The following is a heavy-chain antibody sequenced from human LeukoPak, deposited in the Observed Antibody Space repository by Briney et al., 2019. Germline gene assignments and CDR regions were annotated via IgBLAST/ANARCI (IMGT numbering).Heavy chain of an antibody. CDR3: ARGPHYPQYYYDSSGAFDI. Sequence: PSETLSLTCAVYGGSFSGYYWSWIRQPPGKGLEWIGEINHSGSTNYNPSLKSRVTISVDTSKNQFSLKLSSVIAADTAVYYCARGPHYPQYYYDSSGAFDIWGQGTMVTVSS. J-gene: IGHJ3*02. D-gene: IGHD3-22*01. CDR1: GGSFSGYY. CDR2: INHSGST. V-gene: IGHV4-34*01.